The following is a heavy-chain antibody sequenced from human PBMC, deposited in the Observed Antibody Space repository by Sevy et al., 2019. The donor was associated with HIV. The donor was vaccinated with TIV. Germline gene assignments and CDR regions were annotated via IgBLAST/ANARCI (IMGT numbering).Heavy chain of an antibody. V-gene: IGHV4-61*01. D-gene: IGHD3-10*01. Sequence: SETLSLTCTVSGGSVSSGSYYWSWIRQPPGKGLEWIGYIYYSGSTNYNPSLKSRVTISVDTSKNQFSLKLGPVTAADTDVYYCARVLMVDGSGSYYNGGIFFDYWGQGTLVTVSS. J-gene: IGHJ4*02. CDR3: ARVLMVDGSGSYYNGGIFFDY. CDR1: GGSVSSGSYY. CDR2: IYYSGST.